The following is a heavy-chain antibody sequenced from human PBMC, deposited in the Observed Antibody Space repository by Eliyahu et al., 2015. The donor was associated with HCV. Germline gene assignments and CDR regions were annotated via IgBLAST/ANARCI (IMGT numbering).Heavy chain of an antibody. Sequence: EVQLVQSGAEVKKPGESLKISCKGSGYSFTSYWIGWVRQMPGKGLEWMGIIYPGDSXTRYSPSFQGQVTISADKSISTAYLQWSSLKASDTAMYYCARVILPNSGKYTYYYGMDVWGQGTTVTVSS. CDR2: IYPGDSXT. CDR1: GYSFTSYW. D-gene: IGHD5-12*01. J-gene: IGHJ6*02. V-gene: IGHV5-51*01. CDR3: ARVILPNSGKYTYYYGMDV.